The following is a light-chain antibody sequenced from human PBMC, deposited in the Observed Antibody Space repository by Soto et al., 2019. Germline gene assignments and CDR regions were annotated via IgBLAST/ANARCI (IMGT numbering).Light chain of an antibody. CDR1: QSSNTW. Sequence: DIQMTXXXSTLSASVGDRVTITCRASQSSNTWLAWYQQKPGKAPKLLIYGASSLESGVPSRFSGSGSATEFTLTISSLQPDDFATYYCQQYNSYWTFGQGTKVDIK. V-gene: IGKV1-5*01. CDR3: QQYNSYWT. J-gene: IGKJ1*01. CDR2: GAS.